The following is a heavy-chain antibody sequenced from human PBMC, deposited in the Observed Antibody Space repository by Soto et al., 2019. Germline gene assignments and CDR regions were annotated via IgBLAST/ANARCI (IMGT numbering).Heavy chain of an antibody. J-gene: IGHJ3*02. CDR2: IYHGGST. CDR3: ARGRPDAFDI. CDR1: SGSNSSNNC. Sequence: SETQSLTCDVSSGSNSSNNCWSWVRQPPGKGLEWIAEIYHGGSTNYNPSLKSRLIISLDKSKNQFFLKLSSVTAADTAVYYCARGRPDAFDIWGQGTMVTVSS. V-gene: IGHV4-4*02.